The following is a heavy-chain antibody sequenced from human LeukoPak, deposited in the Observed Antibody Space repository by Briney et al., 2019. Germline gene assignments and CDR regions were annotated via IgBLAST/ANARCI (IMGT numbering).Heavy chain of an antibody. V-gene: IGHV1-18*01. CDR2: ISAYNGNT. CDR3: ARGVTDYYDSSGYYDDY. Sequence: GASVMVSCKASGYTFTSYGISWVRQDPGQGLEWMGWISAYNGNTNYAQKLQGRVTMTTDTSTSTAYMELRSLRSDDTAVYYCARGVTDYYDSSGYYDDYWGQGTLVTVSS. J-gene: IGHJ4*02. D-gene: IGHD3-22*01. CDR1: GYTFTSYG.